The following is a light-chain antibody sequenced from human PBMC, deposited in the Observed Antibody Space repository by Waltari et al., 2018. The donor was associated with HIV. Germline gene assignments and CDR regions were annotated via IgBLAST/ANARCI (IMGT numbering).Light chain of an antibody. CDR2: SNN. V-gene: IGLV1-44*01. CDR3: ALWDDSLNGVL. J-gene: IGLJ2*01. CDR1: RSNIGSNT. Sequence: QSELSQPPSASGTPGQRVAISCSGSRSNIGSNTVNWYQQLPGTAPKLLIYSNNRRPSWVPDRCSGSKSGTSASLAITGLQSEDEADYYCALWDDSLNGVLFGGGTKLTVL.